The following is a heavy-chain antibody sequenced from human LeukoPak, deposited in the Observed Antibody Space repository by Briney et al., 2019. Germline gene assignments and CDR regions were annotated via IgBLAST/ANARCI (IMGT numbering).Heavy chain of an antibody. V-gene: IGHV4-59*01. D-gene: IGHD3-22*01. J-gene: IGHJ6*03. CDR2: IYYSGST. Sequence: PSETLSLTCTVSGGSISSYYWSWIRQPPGKGLEWIGYIYYSGSTNCNPSLKSRVTISVDTSKNQFSLKLSSVTAADTAVYYCTRGSIAYYYMDVWGKGTTVTISS. CDR1: GGSISSYY. CDR3: TRGSIAYYYMDV.